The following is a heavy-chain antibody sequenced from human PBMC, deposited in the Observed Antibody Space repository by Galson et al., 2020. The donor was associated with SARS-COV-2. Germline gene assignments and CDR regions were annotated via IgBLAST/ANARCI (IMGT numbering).Heavy chain of an antibody. Sequence: GESLKISCAASGFTVSSNYMSWVRQAPGKGLEWVSVIYSGGSTYYADSVKGRFTISRDNSKNTLYLQMNSLRAEDTAVYYCARGRDSTATKKKAVNWFDPWGQGTLVTVSS. CDR3: ARGRDSTATKKKAVNWFDP. CDR1: GFTVSSNY. J-gene: IGHJ5*02. D-gene: IGHD2-15*01. CDR2: IYSGGST. V-gene: IGHV3-53*01.